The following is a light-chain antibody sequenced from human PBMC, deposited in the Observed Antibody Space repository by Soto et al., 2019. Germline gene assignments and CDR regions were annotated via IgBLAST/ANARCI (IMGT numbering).Light chain of an antibody. CDR1: QNIINY. Sequence: DIQMAHSPSSLSASLGDRVTITCRASQNIINYLNWYQQKPGKAPQLLIYVASRLESGVPSRFSGSGSGTDFTLTISSLQPEDFATYYCQQSYNAPITFGQGTRLEIK. CDR2: VAS. V-gene: IGKV1-39*01. J-gene: IGKJ5*01. CDR3: QQSYNAPIT.